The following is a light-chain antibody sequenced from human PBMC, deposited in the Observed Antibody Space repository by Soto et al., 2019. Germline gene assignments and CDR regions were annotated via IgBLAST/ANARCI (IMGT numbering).Light chain of an antibody. V-gene: IGKV3-20*01. CDR2: GAY. Sequence: DIVLTQSPATLSLSPGERASLTCRASQSVTSTYLAWYQQKPNQAPMLLIFGAYNRAAGIPDRFGGSGSGTDFTRTISRLELEDFAGYYCHQYGTTFGQGTKVEIK. CDR1: QSVTSTY. CDR3: HQYGTT. J-gene: IGKJ1*01.